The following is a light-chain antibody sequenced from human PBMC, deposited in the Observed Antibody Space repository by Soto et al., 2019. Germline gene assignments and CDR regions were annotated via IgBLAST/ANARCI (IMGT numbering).Light chain of an antibody. V-gene: IGLV3-21*02. CDR1: NIGRKG. CDR3: QVWDSSSDLNWV. CDR2: DDS. Sequence: SYELTQPPSVSVAPGQTARITCGGNNIGRKGVHWYQPKPGQAPVLVVYDDSDRPSGIPERFSGSNSGNTATLTISRVEAGDEADYYCQVWDSSSDLNWVFGGGTKVTVL. J-gene: IGLJ3*02.